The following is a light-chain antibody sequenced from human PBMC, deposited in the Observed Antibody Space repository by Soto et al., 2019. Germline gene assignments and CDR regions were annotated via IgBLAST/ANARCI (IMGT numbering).Light chain of an antibody. Sequence: EIVLTQSPGTLSLSPGERATLSCRASQSVSVNSLAWYQQKGGQAPRLLIYAASTRATGVPDRFSGSGSGTDFTLTISRLEPEDFAVYYCQQYDNWPRTFGQGTKVDIK. V-gene: IGKV3-20*01. CDR3: QQYDNWPRT. J-gene: IGKJ1*01. CDR2: AAS. CDR1: QSVSVNS.